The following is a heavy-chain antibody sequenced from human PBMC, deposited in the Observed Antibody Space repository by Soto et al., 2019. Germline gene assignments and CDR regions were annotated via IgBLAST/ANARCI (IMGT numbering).Heavy chain of an antibody. J-gene: IGHJ4*02. Sequence: GGSLRLSCSASGFTFSNYDMVWVRQAPGKGLEWVANIKQDGSEKYYVDSVKGRFTISRDNAKNSLYLQMNSLRAEDTAVYYCARATFYFDSGSPSSYWGQGTLVTVSS. CDR2: IKQDGSEK. D-gene: IGHD3-10*01. CDR3: ARATFYFDSGSPSSY. CDR1: GFTFSNYD. V-gene: IGHV3-7*04.